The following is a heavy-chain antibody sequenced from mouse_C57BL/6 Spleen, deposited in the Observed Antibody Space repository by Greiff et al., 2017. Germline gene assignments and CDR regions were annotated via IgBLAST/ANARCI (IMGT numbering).Heavy chain of an antibody. CDR2: INPGSDGT. D-gene: IGHD1-1*01. CDR3: ARWYYSTSYYSMDY. V-gene: IGHV1-54*01. Sequence: VQLQQSGAELVRPGTSVKVSCKASGYAFTNYLIEWVKQRPGQGLEWIGEINPGSDGTNYNEKFKGKATLTVDKPSRTAYMQLSILTLEDAAVYFCARWYYSTSYYSMDYWGQGTSVTVSS. CDR1: GYAFTNYL. J-gene: IGHJ4*01.